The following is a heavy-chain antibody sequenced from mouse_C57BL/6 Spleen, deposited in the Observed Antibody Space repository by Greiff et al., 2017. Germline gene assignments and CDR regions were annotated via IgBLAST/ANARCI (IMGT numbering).Heavy chain of an antibody. D-gene: IGHD2-5*01. CDR1: GYTFTSYT. V-gene: IGHV1-4*01. CDR3: ARTYYSTYYCDY. J-gene: IGHJ2*01. CDR2: INPSSGYT. Sequence: QVQLKESGAELARPGASVKMSCKASGYTFTSYTMHWVKQRPGQGLEWIGYINPSSGYTKYNQKFKDKATLTAAKSSSTAYMQLSSLTSEDSAVYYCARTYYSTYYCDYWGQGTTLTVSS.